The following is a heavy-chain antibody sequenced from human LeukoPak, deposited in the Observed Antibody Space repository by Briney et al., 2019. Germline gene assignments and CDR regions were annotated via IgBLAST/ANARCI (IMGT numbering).Heavy chain of an antibody. Sequence: PSETLSLTCTVSGGSISSYYWSWIRQPPGKGLEWIGYIYYSGSTYYNPSLKSRVTISVDTSKNQFSLKLSSVTAADTAVYYCARDRIVGATLDAFDIWGQGTMVTVSS. CDR1: GGSISSYY. CDR2: IYYSGST. CDR3: ARDRIVGATLDAFDI. V-gene: IGHV4-30-4*08. D-gene: IGHD1-26*01. J-gene: IGHJ3*02.